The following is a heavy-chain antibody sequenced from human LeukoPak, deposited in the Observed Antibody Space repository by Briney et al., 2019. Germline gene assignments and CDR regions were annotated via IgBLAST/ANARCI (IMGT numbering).Heavy chain of an antibody. D-gene: IGHD3-16*02. CDR1: GYTFTTYH. CDR2: MNPNSGDR. J-gene: IGHJ4*02. V-gene: IGHV1-8*03. Sequence: ASVEVSCRASGYTFTTYHINWVRQATGQGLEWMGWMNPNSGDRGYAQKFQGRVTITTDTSIGTAYMELSSLTSEDTAVYFCARTTSFTASGYDYWGQGTLVTVSS. CDR3: ARTTSFTASGYDY.